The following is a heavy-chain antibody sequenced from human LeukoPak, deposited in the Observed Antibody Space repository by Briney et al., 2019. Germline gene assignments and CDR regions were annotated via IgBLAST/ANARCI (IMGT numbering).Heavy chain of an antibody. Sequence: GESLKISCKGSGYSFTSYWIGWVRQMPGKGLEWMGIIYPGDSDARYSPSFQGQVTISADKSISTAYLQWSSLRASDTAMYYCARKRGYSYGYVDYWGQGTLVTVSS. J-gene: IGHJ4*02. D-gene: IGHD5-18*01. V-gene: IGHV5-51*01. CDR1: GYSFTSYW. CDR2: IYPGDSDA. CDR3: ARKRGYSYGYVDY.